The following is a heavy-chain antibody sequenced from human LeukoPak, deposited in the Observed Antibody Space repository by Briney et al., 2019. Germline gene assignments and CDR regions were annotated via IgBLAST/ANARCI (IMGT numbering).Heavy chain of an antibody. Sequence: GGSLRLSCAASGFTFNTYAMTWVRQAPGKGLEWVSGISGSGGYTYYADSVKGRFTISRDSSKNTLYLQMNSLSAEDTAIYYCAKAMTGSIYYFDSWGQGTLVTASS. CDR2: ISGSGGYT. J-gene: IGHJ4*02. CDR3: AKAMTGSIYYFDS. V-gene: IGHV3-23*01. D-gene: IGHD3-9*01. CDR1: GFTFNTYA.